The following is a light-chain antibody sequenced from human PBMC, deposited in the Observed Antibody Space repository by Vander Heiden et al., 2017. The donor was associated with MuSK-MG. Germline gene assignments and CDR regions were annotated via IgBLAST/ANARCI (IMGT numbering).Light chain of an antibody. V-gene: IGLV3-1*01. CDR2: QDS. Sequence: SYELTQPPSVSVSPGQTASITCSGDKLGEQSACWYQQKQGQSTVLVMYQDSKRTSGIPERFSGSNSGSTATLTISGTQDMEEADYYCQAWESSTACSVFGGGTKLTVL. CDR3: QAWESSTACSV. J-gene: IGLJ2*01. CDR1: KLGEQS.